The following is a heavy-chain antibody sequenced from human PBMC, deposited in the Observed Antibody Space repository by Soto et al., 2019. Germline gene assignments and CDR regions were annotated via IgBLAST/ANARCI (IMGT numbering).Heavy chain of an antibody. V-gene: IGHV1-18*04. Sequence: PSVKVSCKASGYTFTSYGISWVRQAPGQGLKWMGWISAYNGNTNYAQKLQGRVTMTTDTSTSTAYMELRSLRSDDTAVYYCARGESSGYYYPYYFDYWGQGTLVTVSS. CDR3: ARGESSGYYYPYYFDY. CDR2: ISAYNGNT. J-gene: IGHJ4*02. CDR1: GYTFTSYG. D-gene: IGHD3-22*01.